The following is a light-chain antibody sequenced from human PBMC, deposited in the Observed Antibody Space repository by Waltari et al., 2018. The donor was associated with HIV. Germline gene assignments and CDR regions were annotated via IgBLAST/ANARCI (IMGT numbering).Light chain of an antibody. Sequence: QSALSQSASVSASPGQSVAISCSGSASAIGRYNYVSWYQQHPNRAPTLRLFDVINRPAGMSALFSGSKSGTTASLTISTVRTDDEADYYCASYTVNSTGVFGTGTKLSVL. CDR2: DVI. CDR3: ASYTVNSTGV. J-gene: IGLJ1*01. V-gene: IGLV2-14*03. CDR1: ASAIGRYNY.